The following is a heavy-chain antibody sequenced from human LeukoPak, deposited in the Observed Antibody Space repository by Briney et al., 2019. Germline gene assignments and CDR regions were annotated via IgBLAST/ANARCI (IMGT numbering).Heavy chain of an antibody. CDR3: ARHIYSGTDGDAFDI. D-gene: IGHD1-26*01. CDR2: LYHSGST. V-gene: IGHV4-39*01. J-gene: IGHJ3*02. Sequence: SETLSLTCTVSGGSISSSNYYWGWIRQPPGKGLEWIATLYHSGSTYDNPSLKSRVTISVYTSKKQFSLTLSSVTAADTAVYYCARHIYSGTDGDAFDIWGQGTMVSVSS. CDR1: GGSISSSNYY.